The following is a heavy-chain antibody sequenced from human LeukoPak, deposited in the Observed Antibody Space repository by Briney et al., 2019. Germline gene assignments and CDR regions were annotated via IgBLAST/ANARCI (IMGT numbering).Heavy chain of an antibody. V-gene: IGHV3-15*01. CDR2: IKSKTDGGTT. J-gene: IGHJ4*02. D-gene: IGHD6-13*01. Sequence: GGSLRLSCAASGFTFSNAWMSWVRQAPGKGLEWVGRIKSKTDGGTTDYAAPVRGRFTISRDDSKNTLYLQMNSLKTEDAAVYYCTARGRYSSIQYWGQGTLVTVSS. CDR3: TARGRYSSIQY. CDR1: GFTFSNAW.